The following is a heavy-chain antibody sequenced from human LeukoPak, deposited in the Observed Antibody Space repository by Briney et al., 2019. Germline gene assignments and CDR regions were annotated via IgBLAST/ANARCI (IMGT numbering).Heavy chain of an antibody. CDR1: GFTFSSYS. Sequence: PGGSLRLSCAASGFTFSSYSMNWVRQAPGKGLEWVSSISSSSSYIYYADSVKGRFTISRDNAKNSLYLQMNSLRAEDTAVYYCATPMITFGGVIGSIDYWGQGTLVTVSS. CDR2: ISSSSSYI. V-gene: IGHV3-21*01. D-gene: IGHD3-16*02. CDR3: ATPMITFGGVIGSIDY. J-gene: IGHJ4*02.